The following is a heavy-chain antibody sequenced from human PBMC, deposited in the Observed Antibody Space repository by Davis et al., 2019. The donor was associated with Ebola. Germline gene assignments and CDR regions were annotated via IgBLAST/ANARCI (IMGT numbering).Heavy chain of an antibody. J-gene: IGHJ4*02. V-gene: IGHV3-30*04. CDR3: ARGDTAQPPAILPFDY. Sequence: PGGSLRLSCAASGFNFQTFAMHWVRQAPGKRLEWVAVISYNGKNKNFVDSVKGRFTISRDNFNNVMYLQMNSLRVEDTALYYCARGDTAQPPAILPFDYWGQGTLVTVSS. CDR2: ISYNGKNK. CDR1: GFNFQTFA. D-gene: IGHD1-14*01.